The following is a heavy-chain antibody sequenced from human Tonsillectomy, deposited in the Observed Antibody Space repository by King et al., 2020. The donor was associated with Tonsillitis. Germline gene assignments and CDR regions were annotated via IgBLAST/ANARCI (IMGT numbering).Heavy chain of an antibody. V-gene: IGHV3-9*01. D-gene: IGHD6-19*01. J-gene: IGHJ4*02. CDR3: AKGRGQYSSGPIDY. Sequence: VQLVESGGGLVQPGRSLRLSCAASGFIFDDYAMHWVRQAPGKGLEWVSGIGWNRGTIGYADSVKGRFTISRDNAKNSLYLQMNSLRADDTALYYCAKGRGQYSSGPIDYWGQGTLVTVSS. CDR2: IGWNRGTI. CDR1: GFIFDDYA.